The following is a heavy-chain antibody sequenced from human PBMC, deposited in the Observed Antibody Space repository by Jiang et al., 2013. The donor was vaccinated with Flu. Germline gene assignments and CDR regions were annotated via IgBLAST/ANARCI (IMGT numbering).Heavy chain of an antibody. V-gene: IGHV6-1*01. D-gene: IGHD6-6*01. Sequence: TYYRSKWYNDYAVSVKSRITINPDTSKNQFSLQLNSVTPEDTAVYYCARVASSSPRGLWFDPWGQGTLVTVSS. J-gene: IGHJ5*02. CDR3: ARVASSSPRGLWFDP. CDR2: TYYRSKWYN.